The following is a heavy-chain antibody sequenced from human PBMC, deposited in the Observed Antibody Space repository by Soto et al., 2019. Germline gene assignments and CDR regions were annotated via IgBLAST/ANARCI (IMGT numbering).Heavy chain of an antibody. CDR3: ATDWGVYDSDIRTHIPHLDS. V-gene: IGHV3-48*02. CDR1: GFTFSSNG. J-gene: IGHJ4*02. Sequence: ESGGGLVQPGGSLRLSCEASGFTFSSNGMNWVRQAPGKGLEWVSFISIGSSTINYADSVRGRFTISRDNAKNSLYLQMNSLRDEDTAVYYCATDWGVYDSDIRTHIPHLDSWGQGTLVTVSS. D-gene: IGHD3-22*01. CDR2: ISIGSSTI.